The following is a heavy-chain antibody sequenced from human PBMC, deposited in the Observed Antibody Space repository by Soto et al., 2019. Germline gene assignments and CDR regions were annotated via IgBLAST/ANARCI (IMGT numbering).Heavy chain of an antibody. V-gene: IGHV4-39*01. CDR3: ARHARGAVAVFDY. CDR1: GGSISSSSYY. D-gene: IGHD6-19*01. J-gene: IGHJ4*02. Sequence: QLQLQESGPGLVKPSETLSLTCTVSGGSISSSSYYWGWIRQPPGKGLEWIGSIYYSGSTYYNPSLKSRVTISVDTSKNQFSLKLSSVTAADTAVYYGARHARGAVAVFDYWGQGTLVTVSS. CDR2: IYYSGST.